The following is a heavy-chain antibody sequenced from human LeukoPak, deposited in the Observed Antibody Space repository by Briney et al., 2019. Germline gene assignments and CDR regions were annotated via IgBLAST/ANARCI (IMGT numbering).Heavy chain of an antibody. D-gene: IGHD1-1*01. J-gene: IGHJ6*03. Sequence: PGGSLRLSCAASGFTVSSNYMSWVRQAPGKGLEWVSVIYSGGSTYYADSVKGRFTISRDNSKNTLYLQMNSLRAEDTAVYYCAKSPRVHYYYMDVWGKGTTVTVSS. CDR3: AKSPRVHYYYMDV. V-gene: IGHV3-53*01. CDR2: IYSGGST. CDR1: GFTVSSNY.